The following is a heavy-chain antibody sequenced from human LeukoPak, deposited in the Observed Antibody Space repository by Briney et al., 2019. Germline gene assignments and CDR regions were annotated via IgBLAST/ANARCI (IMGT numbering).Heavy chain of an antibody. CDR1: GYTFTGYY. CDR2: INPNSGGI. Sequence: GASVKVSCKASGYTFTGYYMHWVRQAPGQGLEWMGWINPNSGGINYAQKFQGRVTMTRDTSISTAYMELSRLRSDDTAVYYCARDVGLGATYYYYYGMDVWGQGTTVTVSS. V-gene: IGHV1-2*02. D-gene: IGHD3-16*01. J-gene: IGHJ6*02. CDR3: ARDVGLGATYYYYYGMDV.